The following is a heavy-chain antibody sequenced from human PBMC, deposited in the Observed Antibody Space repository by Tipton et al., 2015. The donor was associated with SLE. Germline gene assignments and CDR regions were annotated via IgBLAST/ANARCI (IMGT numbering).Heavy chain of an antibody. CDR1: GFTVSSSF. Sequence: SLRLSCAASGFTVSSSFMYWVRQAPGKGLEWVSVIYSAGSAGSSYYADSVKGRFTISRDNSKNTLYLQMNSLRAEDTAVYYCARDDRSGYYRFDPWGQGTLVTVST. CDR2: IYSAGSAGSS. J-gene: IGHJ5*02. D-gene: IGHD3-3*01. V-gene: IGHV3-66*02. CDR3: ARDDRSGYYRFDP.